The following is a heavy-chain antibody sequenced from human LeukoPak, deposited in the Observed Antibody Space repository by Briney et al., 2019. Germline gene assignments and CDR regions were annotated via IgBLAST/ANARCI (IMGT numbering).Heavy chain of an antibody. CDR3: ARDRGAYCGGDCYLGFDY. J-gene: IGHJ4*01. D-gene: IGHD2-21*02. V-gene: IGHV3-21*01. Sequence: GGSLRLSCAASGFTFSSYTMNWVRQAPGKGLEWVSSIAGSSGYISYADSVKGRFTISRDNAKKSLYLQMTSLTAEDTAVYYCARDRGAYCGGDCYLGFDYWGRGTLGTVSS. CDR1: GFTFSSYT. CDR2: IAGSSGYI.